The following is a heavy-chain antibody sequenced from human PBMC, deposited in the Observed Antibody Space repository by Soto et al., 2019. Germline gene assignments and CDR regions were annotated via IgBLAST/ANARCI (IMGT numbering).Heavy chain of an antibody. Sequence: ASVKVSCKASGYTFTGYYMHWVRQAPGQGLEWMGWINPNSGGTNYAQKLQGWVTMTRDTSISTAYMELSRLRSDDTAVDYCAREGMGYSYIAWGQGTLVTVSS. J-gene: IGHJ5*02. CDR2: INPNSGGT. V-gene: IGHV1-2*04. CDR3: AREGMGYSYIA. CDR1: GYTFTGYY. D-gene: IGHD5-18*01.